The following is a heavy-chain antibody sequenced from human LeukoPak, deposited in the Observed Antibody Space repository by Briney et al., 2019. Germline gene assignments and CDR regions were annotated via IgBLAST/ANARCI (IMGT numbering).Heavy chain of an antibody. CDR2: INWNGDNT. Sequence: GGSLRLSCVASGFTFDDYAMSWVRQAPGKGLEWVSGINWNGDNTVYADSVKGRFTISRDNAKNSLYLQMNSLGAEDTAFYYCASDRRSDSSGYAFDIWGQGTMVTVSS. CDR3: ASDRRSDSSGYAFDI. J-gene: IGHJ3*02. V-gene: IGHV3-20*04. CDR1: GFTFDDYA. D-gene: IGHD3-22*01.